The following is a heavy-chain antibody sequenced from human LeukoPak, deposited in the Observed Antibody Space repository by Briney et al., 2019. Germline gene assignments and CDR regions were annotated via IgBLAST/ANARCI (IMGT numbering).Heavy chain of an antibody. V-gene: IGHV4-59*08. J-gene: IGHJ6*02. CDR2: IYDSGST. Sequence: SETLSLTCTVSGGSISTYFWSWIRQPPGKGLEWIGYIYDSGSTNSNPSLKSRVTISVDTSKIQFSLKLSSVPAADTAVYFCARHLWVGHTGPAMDVWGQGTTVTVSS. CDR3: ARHLWVGHTGPAMDV. D-gene: IGHD1-26*01. CDR1: GGSISTYF.